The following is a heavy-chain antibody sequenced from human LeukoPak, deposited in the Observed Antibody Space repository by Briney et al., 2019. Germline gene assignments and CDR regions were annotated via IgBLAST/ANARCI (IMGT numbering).Heavy chain of an antibody. CDR3: ARDQAGSGHSYFDY. V-gene: IGHV4-59*01. CDR1: GGSISSYY. J-gene: IGHJ4*02. Sequence: PSETLSLTCAVSGGSISSYYWSWIRQPPGKGLEWIGYIYHTGSTNYNPSLKSRVTISVDTSKNQFPLKLSSVTAADTAVYYCARDQAGSGHSYFDYWGQGTLVTVSS. CDR2: IYHTGST. D-gene: IGHD2-15*01.